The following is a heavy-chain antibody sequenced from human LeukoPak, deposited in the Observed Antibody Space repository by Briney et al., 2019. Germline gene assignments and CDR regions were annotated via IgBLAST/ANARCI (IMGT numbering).Heavy chain of an antibody. V-gene: IGHV4-39*07. CDR3: ARGNYDYVWGSYRSLVYFDY. J-gene: IGHJ4*02. CDR1: GGSISGSSYY. D-gene: IGHD3-16*02. Sequence: PSETLSLTCTVSGGSISGSSYYWGWIRQPPGKGLEWIGSTYYSGSTYYNPSLKSRVTISVDTSKNQFSLKLSSVTAADTAVYYCARGNYDYVWGSYRSLVYFDYWGQGTLVTVSS. CDR2: TYYSGST.